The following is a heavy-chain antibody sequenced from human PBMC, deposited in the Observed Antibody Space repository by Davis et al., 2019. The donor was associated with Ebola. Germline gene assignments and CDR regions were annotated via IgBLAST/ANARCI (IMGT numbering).Heavy chain of an antibody. V-gene: IGHV3-74*01. CDR1: GFTFSNHW. CDR2: ISSHGITV. J-gene: IGHJ3*02. CDR3: LTDAFDI. Sequence: HTGGSLRLSCAASGFTFSNHWMHWVRQAPGKGLLCASHISSHGITVEYADSVKGRFTVSRDNAKNTLYLQMNSLRPEDTAIYYCLTDAFDIWGQGTMVTVSS.